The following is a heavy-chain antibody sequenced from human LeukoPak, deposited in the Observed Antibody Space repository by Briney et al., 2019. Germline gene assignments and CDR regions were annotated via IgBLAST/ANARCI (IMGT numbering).Heavy chain of an antibody. J-gene: IGHJ5*02. D-gene: IGHD3-22*01. Sequence: GGSLRLSCAASGFTFSSYSMNWVRQAPGKGLEWVSYISSASGSIYYADSVKGRFTISRDNSKNTLNLQMNSLRVEDTAVYYCARGEGYYESSGYSSWGQGTLVTVSS. V-gene: IGHV3-48*01. CDR3: ARGEGYYESSGYSS. CDR2: ISSASGSI. CDR1: GFTFSSYS.